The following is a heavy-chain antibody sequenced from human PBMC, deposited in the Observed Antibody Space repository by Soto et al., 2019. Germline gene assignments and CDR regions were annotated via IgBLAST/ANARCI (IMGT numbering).Heavy chain of an antibody. CDR3: TKANRYCSGANCFTFDP. D-gene: IGHD2-15*01. Sequence: PGGSLRLSCTASGFTFSNYAMSWVLPAPGKGLEWVSTFSSGGGGTYYADSVKGRFTISRDNSKNTLSLQMNSLSAEDTAVYYCTKANRYCSGANCFTFDPWGQGTLVTVSS. V-gene: IGHV3-23*01. CDR2: FSSGGGGT. J-gene: IGHJ5*02. CDR1: GFTFSNYA.